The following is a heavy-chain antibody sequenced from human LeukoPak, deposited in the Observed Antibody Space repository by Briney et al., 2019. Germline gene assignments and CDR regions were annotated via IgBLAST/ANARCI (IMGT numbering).Heavy chain of an antibody. Sequence: ASVKVSCKASGGTFSSYAISWVRQAPGQGLEWMGGIIPIFGTANYAQRFQGRVTITTDESTSTAYMELSSLRSEDTAVYYCARDTAELSLDLPYYYYMDVWGKGTTVTVSS. CDR1: GGTFSSYA. CDR3: ARDTAELSLDLPYYYYMDV. D-gene: IGHD3-16*02. CDR2: IIPIFGTA. J-gene: IGHJ6*03. V-gene: IGHV1-69*05.